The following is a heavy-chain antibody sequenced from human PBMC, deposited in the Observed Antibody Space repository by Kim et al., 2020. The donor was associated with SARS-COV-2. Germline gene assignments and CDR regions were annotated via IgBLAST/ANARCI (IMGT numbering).Heavy chain of an antibody. D-gene: IGHD3-16*01. CDR2: ISGYNGYK. J-gene: IGHJ6*02. CDR3: ARDLRVGGHVVYYFGMDV. CDR1: GYTFTNYG. Sequence: ASVKVSCKASGYTFTNYGITWVRQAPGQGLEWMGWISGYNGYKNYAQKFQGRVTMTTDTSTTTAYMEVRSLRSDDTAVYYCARDLRVGGHVVYYFGMDVWSQGSTVTAS. V-gene: IGHV1-18*01.